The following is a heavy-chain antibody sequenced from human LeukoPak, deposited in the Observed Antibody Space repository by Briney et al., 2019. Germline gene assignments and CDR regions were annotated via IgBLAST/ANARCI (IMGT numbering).Heavy chain of an antibody. CDR3: AKGLAAGSQYFDY. CDR1: GFTFSTYG. Sequence: GGSLRLSCAASGFTFSTYGMSWVRQAPGKGLEWVSAVGSDGINTAYADSVKGRFTISRDNSKNTPYLQLNSLRAEDTAVYYCAKGLAAGSQYFDYWGQGTLVTVSS. V-gene: IGHV3-23*01. CDR2: VGSDGINT. D-gene: IGHD6-25*01. J-gene: IGHJ4*02.